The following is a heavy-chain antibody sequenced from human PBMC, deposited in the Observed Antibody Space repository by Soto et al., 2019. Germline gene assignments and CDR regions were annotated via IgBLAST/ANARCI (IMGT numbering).Heavy chain of an antibody. Sequence: EMQLLETGGALVTPGESLRLSCAASGFTFSHFAMSWVRQRHGKGLEWISGISGSGSRTYDADSVQGRFTIARDNPNSTLYRKMDSLRGEDTSLEYCAKGRRLGIRSPLDLWGQGTLVTVSS. D-gene: IGHD1-26*01. V-gene: IGHV3-23*01. J-gene: IGHJ5*02. CDR2: ISGSGSRT. CDR1: GFTFSHFA. CDR3: AKGRRLGIRSPLDL.